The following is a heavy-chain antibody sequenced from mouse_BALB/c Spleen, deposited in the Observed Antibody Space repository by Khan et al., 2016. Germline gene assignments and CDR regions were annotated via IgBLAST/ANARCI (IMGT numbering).Heavy chain of an antibody. D-gene: IGHD4-1*02. CDR1: GYSITSDYA. CDR2: ISYSGST. J-gene: IGHJ2*01. CDR3: ASRNWDVDY. V-gene: IGHV3-2*02. Sequence: EVQLQESGPGLVKPSQSLSLTCTVTGYSITSDYAWNWIRQFPGNKLEWMGYISYSGSTSYKPSLKRRISITRDTSKNQFFLHLNSVTTEDTATXYCASRNWDVDYWGQGTTLTVSS.